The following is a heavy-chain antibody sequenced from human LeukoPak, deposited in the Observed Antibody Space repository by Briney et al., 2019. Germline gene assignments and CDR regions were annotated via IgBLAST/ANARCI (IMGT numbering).Heavy chain of an antibody. CDR1: GLPIADLA. J-gene: IGHJ4*02. CDR3: AKESGKFDY. V-gene: IGHV3-43*02. CDR2: ISGDGVST. Sequence: PGGSLRLSCVASGLPIADLAMHWVRQAPGKGLEWVSLISGDGVSTFYADSVKGRFSISRDNSKNSLYLEMNSLRTEDAAMYYCAKESGKFDYWGQGTLAAVSS.